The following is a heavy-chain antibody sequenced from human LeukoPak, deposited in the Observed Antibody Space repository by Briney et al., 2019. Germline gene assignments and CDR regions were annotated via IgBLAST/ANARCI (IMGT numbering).Heavy chain of an antibody. CDR1: GGSISSGSYY. J-gene: IGHJ4*02. Sequence: SQTLSLTCTVSGGSISSGSYYWSWIRQPAGKGLEWIGRIYTSGSTNYNPSLKSRVTISVDTSKNQFSLKLSSVTGADTAVYYCARELRYASGFDYWGQGTLVTVSS. CDR2: IYTSGST. D-gene: IGHD3-9*01. CDR3: ARELRYASGFDY. V-gene: IGHV4-61*02.